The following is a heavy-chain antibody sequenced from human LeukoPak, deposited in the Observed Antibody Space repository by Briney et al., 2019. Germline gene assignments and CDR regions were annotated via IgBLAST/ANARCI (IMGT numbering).Heavy chain of an antibody. D-gene: IGHD4-17*01. CDR1: GNSFGDYY. J-gene: IGHJ5*02. CDR2: IYSSGST. V-gene: IGHV4-4*07. CDR3: TRDTGTTGDVKFDP. Sequence: TSETLSLTCTVSGNSFGDYYWSWLRQPAGKGLECIGHIYSSGSTTYSPSLKSRVTMSVDTCKRQFSLNLMSVTAADTAVYYCTRDTGTTGDVKFDPWGQGTLVSVS.